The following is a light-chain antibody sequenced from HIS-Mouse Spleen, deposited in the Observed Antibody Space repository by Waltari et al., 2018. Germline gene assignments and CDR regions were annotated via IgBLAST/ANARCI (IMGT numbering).Light chain of an antibody. CDR1: SLRRYY. V-gene: IGLV3-19*01. CDR3: NSRDSSGNHYV. J-gene: IGLJ1*01. Sequence: SSELTQDPAVSVALGQTVRITCQGDSLRRYYASWYQQKTGQAPVLVIYGINNRPSGIPDRFSGSSSGNTASLTITGAQAEDEADYYCNSRDSSGNHYVFGTGTKVTVL. CDR2: GIN.